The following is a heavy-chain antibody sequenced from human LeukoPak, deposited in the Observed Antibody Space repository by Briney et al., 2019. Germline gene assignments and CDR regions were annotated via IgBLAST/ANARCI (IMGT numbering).Heavy chain of an antibody. D-gene: IGHD2-21*01. V-gene: IGHV3-7*01. J-gene: IGHJ4*02. CDR3: ARGRGGD. CDR2: IKEGGSEI. Sequence: GGSLRLPCAASGFAFSNSWMNWVRQAPGKGLEWVANIKEGGSEIYYQDSVKGRFTISRDDSTSSLYLQMNSLRAEDTAVYYCARGRGGDWGQGTLVTVSS. CDR1: GFAFSNSW.